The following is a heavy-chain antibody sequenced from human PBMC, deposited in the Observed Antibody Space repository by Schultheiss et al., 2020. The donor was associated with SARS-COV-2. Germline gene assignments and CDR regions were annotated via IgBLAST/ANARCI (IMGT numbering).Heavy chain of an antibody. CDR3: AREPPLSGYDFWSGYHTLYGMDV. Sequence: SQTLSLTCTVSGGSISSYYWSWIRQPPGKGLEWIGNIYYSGSTNYNPSLKSRVTISVDTSKNQFSLKLSSVTAEDTAVYYCAREPPLSGYDFWSGYHTLYGMDVWGQGTTVTVSS. CDR1: GGSISSYY. J-gene: IGHJ6*02. V-gene: IGHV4-59*01. CDR2: IYYSGST. D-gene: IGHD3-3*01.